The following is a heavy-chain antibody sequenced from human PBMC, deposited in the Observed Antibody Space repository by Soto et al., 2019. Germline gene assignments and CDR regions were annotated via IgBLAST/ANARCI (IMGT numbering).Heavy chain of an antibody. CDR3: AWEPYGDIQYFDY. J-gene: IGHJ4*02. Sequence: QVQLVESGGDMVQAGTSLRLSCTGSVFTCNSLSLHWVRQGPDKGLEWVAVVSFDGKVTYYADSVKGRFTVSRDNSKNTIYLQANCLRAEDTAVYYCAWEPYGDIQYFDYWGKGPPVTVSS. D-gene: IGHD2-21*02. CDR1: VFTCNSLS. V-gene: IGHV3-30*04. CDR2: VSFDGKVT.